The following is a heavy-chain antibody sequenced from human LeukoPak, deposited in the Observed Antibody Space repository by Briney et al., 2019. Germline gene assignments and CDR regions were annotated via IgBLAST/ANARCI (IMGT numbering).Heavy chain of an antibody. Sequence: SETLSLTCAVYGGSFSGYYWSWIRQPPGKGLEWIGEINHSGSTNYNPSLKSRVTISVDRSKNQFSLKLSSVTAADTAVYYCARSYSSSQDAFDIWGQGTMVTVSS. D-gene: IGHD6-13*01. CDR1: GGSFSGYY. V-gene: IGHV4-34*01. CDR3: ARSYSSSQDAFDI. CDR2: INHSGST. J-gene: IGHJ3*02.